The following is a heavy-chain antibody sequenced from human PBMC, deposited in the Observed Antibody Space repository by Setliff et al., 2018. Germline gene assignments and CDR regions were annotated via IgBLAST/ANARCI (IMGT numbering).Heavy chain of an antibody. CDR3: AGDQFRNSGGLYS. J-gene: IGHJ5*02. V-gene: IGHV3-7*01. CDR1: GFTFSSLW. Sequence: PGGSLRLSCAASGFTFSSLWMSWVRQAPGKGPEWVANINQDGSAKFYVDSVKGRFTISRDNAKNSLYLEMNSLRADDTAMYYCAGDQFRNSGGLYSWGQGTLVTVSS. CDR2: INQDGSAK. D-gene: IGHD1-7*01.